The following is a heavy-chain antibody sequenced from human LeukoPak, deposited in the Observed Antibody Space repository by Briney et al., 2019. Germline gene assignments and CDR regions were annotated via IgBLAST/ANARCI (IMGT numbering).Heavy chain of an antibody. D-gene: IGHD2-2*01. CDR3: AREIVVVPAARNGAFDY. V-gene: IGHV1-69*06. CDR2: IIPIFGTA. Sequence: ASVKVSCKASGGTFSSYAISWVRQAPGQGLEWMGGIIPIFGTANYAQKFQGRVTITADKSTSTAYMELSRLRSEDTAVYYCAREIVVVPAARNGAFDYWGQGTLVTVSS. J-gene: IGHJ4*02. CDR1: GGTFSSYA.